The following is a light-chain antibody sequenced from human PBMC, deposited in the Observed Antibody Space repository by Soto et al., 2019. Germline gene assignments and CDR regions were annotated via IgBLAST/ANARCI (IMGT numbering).Light chain of an antibody. Sequence: EIVMTQSPATLSVSPGERATLSCRASQSITRNLAWYQQSPGQAPRLLIYGASSRATGIPDRFSGSGSGTDFTLTISRLEPEDFAVYYCQQYGSSLGVTFGGGTKVDIK. CDR1: QSITRN. J-gene: IGKJ4*01. V-gene: IGKV3-20*01. CDR3: QQYGSSLGVT. CDR2: GAS.